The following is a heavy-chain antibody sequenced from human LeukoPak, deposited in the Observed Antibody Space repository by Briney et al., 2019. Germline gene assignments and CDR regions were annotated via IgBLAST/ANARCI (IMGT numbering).Heavy chain of an antibody. Sequence: PGGSLRLSCAASGFTFSSYSMNWVRQAPGKGLEWVSYISSSSSTIYYADSVKGRFTISRDNAKNSLYLQMNSLRAEDTAVYYCARVRRMDIVVVPAAVYYMDVWGKGTTVTVSS. V-gene: IGHV3-48*01. CDR1: GFTFSSYS. CDR3: ARVRRMDIVVVPAAVYYMDV. D-gene: IGHD2-2*03. J-gene: IGHJ6*03. CDR2: ISSSSSTI.